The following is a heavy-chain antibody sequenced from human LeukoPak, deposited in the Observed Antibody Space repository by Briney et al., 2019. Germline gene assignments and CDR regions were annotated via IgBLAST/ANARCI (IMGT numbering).Heavy chain of an antibody. CDR2: PYYRSKWYN. CDR1: GDSFSGNSTA. D-gene: IGHD5-24*01. CDR3: ARGGQGDGYSADEAFDF. V-gene: IGHV6-1*01. Sequence: SQTLSLTCAVSGDSFSGNSTAYDWVRQSPSRGLEWLGRPYYRSKWYNDYAVSVKSRIIINPDTSKNQLSLQLKSVTPEDTAVYYCARGGQGDGYSADEAFDFWGQGTMVTVSS. J-gene: IGHJ3*01.